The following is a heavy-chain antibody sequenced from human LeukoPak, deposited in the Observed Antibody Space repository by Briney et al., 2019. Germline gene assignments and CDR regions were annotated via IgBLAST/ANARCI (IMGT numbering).Heavy chain of an antibody. CDR3: ARGQPYYYDSSGYYHFDY. CDR2: ISYDGSNK. D-gene: IGHD3-22*01. V-gene: IGHV3-30-3*01. Sequence: PGGSLRLSCAASGFTFSSYAMHWVRQAPGKGLEWVAVISYDGSNKYYADPVKGRFTISRDNSKNTLYLQMNSLRAEDTAVYYCARGQPYYYDSSGYYHFDYWGQGTLVTASS. CDR1: GFTFSSYA. J-gene: IGHJ4*02.